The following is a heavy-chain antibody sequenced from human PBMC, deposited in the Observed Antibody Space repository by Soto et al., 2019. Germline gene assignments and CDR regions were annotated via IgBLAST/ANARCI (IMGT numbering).Heavy chain of an antibody. V-gene: IGHV4-34*02. CDR3: TRGTSWTGVLQQDAPDKYYFSY. CDR2: VNHSGST. CDR1: GGSFRDHY. D-gene: IGHD2-15*01. Sequence: QVQLQQWGAGLLKPSETLSLTCAVYGGSFRDHYWTWIRQPPGRVLEWIGEVNHSGSTKYNPSLQSRITISADTSKNQFSLNLRSVTAADTAVYYCTRGTSWTGVLQQDAPDKYYFSYWSQGTLVTVSS. J-gene: IGHJ4*02.